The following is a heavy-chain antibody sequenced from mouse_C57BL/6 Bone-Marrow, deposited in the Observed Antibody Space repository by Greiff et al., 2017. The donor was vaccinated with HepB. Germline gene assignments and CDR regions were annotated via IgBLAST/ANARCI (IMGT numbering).Heavy chain of an antibody. V-gene: IGHV1-22*01. J-gene: IGHJ3*01. Sequence: EVMLQQSGPELVKPGASVKMSCKASGYTFTDYNMHWVKQSHGKSLEWIGYINPNNGGTGYNQKFKGKATLTVNKSSSTSYMELRSLTTENSAVYYCARNGNIVGFAYWGQGTLVTVSA. CDR3: ARNGNIVGFAY. CDR1: GYTFTDYN. CDR2: INPNNGGT. D-gene: IGHD2-1*01.